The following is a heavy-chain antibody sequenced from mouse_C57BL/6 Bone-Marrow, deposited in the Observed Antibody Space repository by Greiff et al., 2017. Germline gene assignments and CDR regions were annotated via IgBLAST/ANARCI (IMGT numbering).Heavy chain of an antibody. J-gene: IGHJ3*01. D-gene: IGHD1-1*01. CDR1: GFSLTSYG. CDR3: ASSYYGSSSWFAY. CDR2: IWGVGST. Sequence: QVQLKESGPGLVAPSQSLSITCTVSGFSLTSYGVDWVRQSPGKGLEWLGVIWGVGSTNYNSALKSRLSISKDNSKRQVFLKMNSLQTDDTAMYYCASSYYGSSSWFAYWGQGTLVTVSA. V-gene: IGHV2-6*01.